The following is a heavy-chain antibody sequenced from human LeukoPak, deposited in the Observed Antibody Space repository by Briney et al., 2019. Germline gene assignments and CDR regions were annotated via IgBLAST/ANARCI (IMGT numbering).Heavy chain of an antibody. J-gene: IGHJ4*02. CDR3: ARDGRNSNYVFDY. Sequence: SVKVSCKASGGTFSSYAISWVRQAPGQGLEWMGRIIPIFGTANYAQKFQGRVTITTDESTSTAYMELSSLRSEDTAVYYCARDGRNSNYVFDYWGQGTLVTVSS. V-gene: IGHV1-69*05. D-gene: IGHD4-11*01. CDR1: GGTFSSYA. CDR2: IIPIFGTA.